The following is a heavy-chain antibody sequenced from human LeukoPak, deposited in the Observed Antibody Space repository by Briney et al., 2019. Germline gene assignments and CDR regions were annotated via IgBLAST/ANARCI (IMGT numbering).Heavy chain of an antibody. Sequence: GGSLRLSCATSGFTFSSYAMTWVRQAPGKGLEWVSSITDSGDGTYYADSVKGRFTISRDSSKNTLFLQVNSLRAEDTAVYYCAKGLRATYDYWGQGTLVTVSS. CDR1: GFTFSSYA. CDR3: AKGLRATYDY. V-gene: IGHV3-23*01. J-gene: IGHJ4*02. CDR2: ITDSGDGT.